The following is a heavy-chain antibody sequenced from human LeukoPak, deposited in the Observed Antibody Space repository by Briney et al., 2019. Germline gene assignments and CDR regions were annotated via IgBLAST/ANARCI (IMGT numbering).Heavy chain of an antibody. CDR3: AREHYDSSGYWAFDI. Sequence: GASVKVSCKASGYTFTGYYMHWVRQAPGQGLEWMGWINPNSGGTNYAEKFQGRVTMTRDTSISTAYMELSRLRSDDTAVYYCAREHYDSSGYWAFDIWGQGTMVTVSS. D-gene: IGHD3-22*01. CDR2: INPNSGGT. CDR1: GYTFTGYY. J-gene: IGHJ3*02. V-gene: IGHV1-2*02.